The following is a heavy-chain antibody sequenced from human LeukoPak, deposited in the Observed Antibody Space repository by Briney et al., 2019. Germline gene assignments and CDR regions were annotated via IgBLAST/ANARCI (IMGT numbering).Heavy chain of an antibody. CDR1: GFTVTSNY. Sequence: GGSLRLSCAASGFTVTSNYMSWVRQAPGKGLEWVSVIYSGGSTFSADSVKGRFTISRDNSKNTLYLQMNSLRAEDTAVYYCVYCSGGSCYGAFDIWGQGTMVTVSS. V-gene: IGHV3-66*01. D-gene: IGHD2-15*01. CDR2: IYSGGST. CDR3: VYCSGGSCYGAFDI. J-gene: IGHJ3*02.